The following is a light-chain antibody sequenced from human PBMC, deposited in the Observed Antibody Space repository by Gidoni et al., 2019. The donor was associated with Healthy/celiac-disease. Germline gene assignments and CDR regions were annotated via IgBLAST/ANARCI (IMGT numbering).Light chain of an antibody. CDR3: QQFNSYPALT. Sequence: AIQLTQSPSSLSASVGDRVTITCRASQGIISALAWYQQKPGKAPKLLIYDASSLESGVPSRFSGSGSGTDFTLTISSLQPEDFATYYCQQFNSYPALTFGGGTKVEIK. J-gene: IGKJ4*01. CDR2: DAS. CDR1: QGIISA. V-gene: IGKV1-13*02.